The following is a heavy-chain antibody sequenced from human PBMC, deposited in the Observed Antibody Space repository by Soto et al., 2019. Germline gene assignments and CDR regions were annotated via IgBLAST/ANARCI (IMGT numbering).Heavy chain of an antibody. V-gene: IGHV4-39*01. Sequence: SETLSLTCTVSGGSISSSSYYWGWIRQPPGKGLEWIGSIYYSGSTYYNPSLKSRVTISVDTSENQFSLKLSSVTAADTAVYYCARHPDTYYDILTGYYPNYWGQGTLVTVSS. CDR2: IYYSGST. J-gene: IGHJ4*02. D-gene: IGHD3-9*01. CDR3: ARHPDTYYDILTGYYPNY. CDR1: GGSISSSSYY.